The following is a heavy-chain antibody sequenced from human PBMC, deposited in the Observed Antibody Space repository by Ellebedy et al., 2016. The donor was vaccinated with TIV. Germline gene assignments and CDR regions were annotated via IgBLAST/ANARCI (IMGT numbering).Heavy chain of an antibody. J-gene: IGHJ4*01. CDR3: AKVPVGFCNRPFCFYLDD. V-gene: IGHV3-30*18. CDR2: ISYDANNK. D-gene: IGHD2-2*03. Sequence: PGGSLRLSCAASGFTSSNYWMHSVRQAPGKGLEGVALISYDANNKYYADSVKGRFTISRDNSKNTLYLQMKTLRPEDTAVYYCAKVPVGFCNRPFCFYLDDWGQGTLVSVSS. CDR1: GFTSSNYW.